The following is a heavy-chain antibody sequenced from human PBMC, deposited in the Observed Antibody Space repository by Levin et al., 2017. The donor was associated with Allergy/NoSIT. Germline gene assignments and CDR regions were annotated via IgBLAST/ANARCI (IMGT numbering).Heavy chain of an antibody. CDR1: GYTFRDYY. J-gene: IGHJ2*01. V-gene: IGHV1-2*04. Sequence: ASVKVSCKASGYTFRDYYIHWVRQAPGRGPEWMGWIDPRNGHTEYAQKFQGWVTMTRDTFISTAYMDLGRLPSDDTAVYYCVRDSGRPGRYWYFGLWGRGTPVIVSS. CDR3: VRDSGRPGRYWYFGL. CDR2: IDPRNGHT. D-gene: IGHD3-10*01.